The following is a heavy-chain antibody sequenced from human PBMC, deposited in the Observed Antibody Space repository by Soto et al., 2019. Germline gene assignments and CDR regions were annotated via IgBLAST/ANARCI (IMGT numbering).Heavy chain of an antibody. CDR1: GGTFSSYA. Sequence: QVQLVQSGAEVKKPGSSVTVSCKASGGTFSSYAISWVRQAPGQGLEWMGGIIPIFGTANYAQKFQGRVTVTADESTSTAYMELSSLRSEDTAVYYCARDYDYVWGSSRTYYYYGMDVWGQGTTVTVSS. V-gene: IGHV1-69*01. CDR2: IIPIFGTA. D-gene: IGHD3-16*01. CDR3: ARDYDYVWGSSRTYYYYGMDV. J-gene: IGHJ6*02.